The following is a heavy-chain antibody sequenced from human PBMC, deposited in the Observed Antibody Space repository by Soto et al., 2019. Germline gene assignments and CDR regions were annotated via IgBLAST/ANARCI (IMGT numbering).Heavy chain of an antibody. D-gene: IGHD6-13*01. Sequence: GGSLRLSCAASGFTFSSYWMHWVRQAPGKGLVWVSRINSDGSSTSYADSVKGRFTISRDNAKNTLYLQMNSLRAEDTAVYYCASPGYSSSWYFTGHALTEYWGQGTLVTVSS. V-gene: IGHV3-74*01. CDR1: GFTFSSYW. CDR2: INSDGSST. CDR3: ASPGYSSSWYFTGHALTEY. J-gene: IGHJ4*02.